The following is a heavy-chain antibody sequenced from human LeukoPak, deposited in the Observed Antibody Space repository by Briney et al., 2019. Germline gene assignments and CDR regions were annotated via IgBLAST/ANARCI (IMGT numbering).Heavy chain of an antibody. CDR1: GFTFSSYA. CDR2: ISGSGGST. V-gene: IGHV3-23*01. CDR3: AKDQSLYVWGSPGY. J-gene: IGHJ4*02. Sequence: QPGGSLRLSCAASGFTFSSYAMSWVRQAPGKGLEWVSAISGSGGSTYYADSVKGRFTISRDNSKNTLYLQMNSLIAEDAAVYYCAKDQSLYVWGSPGYWGQGTLVTVSS. D-gene: IGHD3-16*01.